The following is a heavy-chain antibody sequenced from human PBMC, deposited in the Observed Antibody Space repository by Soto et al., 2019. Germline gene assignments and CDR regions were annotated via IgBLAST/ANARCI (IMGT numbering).Heavy chain of an antibody. Sequence: GGSLRLSCAASGFTFSSYGMHWVRQAPGKGLEWVAVIWYDGSNKYYADSVKGRFTISRDNSKNTLYLQMNSLRAEDTAVYYCARDGVAPTQGMDVWGQGTTVTVSS. CDR2: IWYDGSNK. V-gene: IGHV3-33*01. CDR1: GFTFSSYG. J-gene: IGHJ6*02. D-gene: IGHD2-15*01. CDR3: ARDGVAPTQGMDV.